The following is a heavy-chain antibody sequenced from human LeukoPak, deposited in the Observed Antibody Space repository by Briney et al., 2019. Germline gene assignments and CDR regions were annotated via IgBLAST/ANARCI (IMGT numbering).Heavy chain of an antibody. V-gene: IGHV3-23*01. CDR3: AKLRQRIVGASGVYFDL. D-gene: IGHD1-26*01. CDR1: GFNFSNYA. Sequence: GGSLRLSCAASGFNFSNYAMSWVRQTPGKGLEWVSAVSARGDDTFYADSAKGRFTISRDNFRNTLSLQMNSLKLEDTAMYFCAKLRQRIVGASGVYFDLWGQGTLVIVSS. J-gene: IGHJ4*02. CDR2: VSARGDDT.